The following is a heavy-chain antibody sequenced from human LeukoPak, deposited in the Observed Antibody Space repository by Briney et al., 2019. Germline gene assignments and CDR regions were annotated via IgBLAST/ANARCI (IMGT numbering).Heavy chain of an antibody. J-gene: IGHJ6*02. CDR2: INWNGGST. Sequence: GGSLRLSCAASGFTFDGYGMSWVRQTPGKGLERVSGINWNGGSTGYADSVKGRFTISRDNAKNSLYLQMNSQRVEDTALYHCARKKRSSWDSGLDVWGQGTTVTVSS. D-gene: IGHD6-13*01. CDR3: ARKKRSSWDSGLDV. CDR1: GFTFDGYG. V-gene: IGHV3-20*01.